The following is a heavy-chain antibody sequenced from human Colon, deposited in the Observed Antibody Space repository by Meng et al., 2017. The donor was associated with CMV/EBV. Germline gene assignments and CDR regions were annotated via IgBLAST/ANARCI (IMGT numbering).Heavy chain of an antibody. Sequence: ASVKVSCKASGYTFTSYDINWVRQATGQGLEWMGWMNPNSGNTGYAQKFQGRVTITRNTSISTAYMELSSLRSEDTAVYYCARDQQLASHYDYGMDVWGQGTTVTVSS. CDR1: GYTFTSYD. D-gene: IGHD6-13*01. V-gene: IGHV1-8*03. J-gene: IGHJ6*02. CDR3: ARDQQLASHYDYGMDV. CDR2: MNPNSGNT.